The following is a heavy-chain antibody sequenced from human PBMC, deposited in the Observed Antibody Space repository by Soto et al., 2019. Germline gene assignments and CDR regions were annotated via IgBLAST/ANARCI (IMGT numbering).Heavy chain of an antibody. J-gene: IGHJ4*02. CDR2: VYNSGST. Sequence: SETLSLTCTVSGGSISSNYWTWIRQPPGKGLEWIGYVYNSGSTNYNPSLKSRVTISEDTSKSQFSLKVNSMTAADTAVYYCAGYRREAVAGYTLDNWGQGILVTVSS. V-gene: IGHV4-59*01. CDR1: GGSISSNY. D-gene: IGHD6-13*01. CDR3: AGYRREAVAGYTLDN.